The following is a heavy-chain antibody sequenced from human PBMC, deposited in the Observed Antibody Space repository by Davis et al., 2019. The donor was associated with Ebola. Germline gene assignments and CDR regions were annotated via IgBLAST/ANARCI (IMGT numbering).Heavy chain of an antibody. CDR1: GFTFSSYA. V-gene: IGHV3-23*01. D-gene: IGHD6-6*01. CDR2: ISGSGGST. J-gene: IGHJ3*02. Sequence: GESLKISCAASGFTFSSYAMSWVRQAPGKGLEWVSAISGSGGSTYYADSVKGRFTISRDNAKNSLYLQMNSLRAEDTAVYYCARAYSSSTNDAFDIWGQGTMVTVSS. CDR3: ARAYSSSTNDAFDI.